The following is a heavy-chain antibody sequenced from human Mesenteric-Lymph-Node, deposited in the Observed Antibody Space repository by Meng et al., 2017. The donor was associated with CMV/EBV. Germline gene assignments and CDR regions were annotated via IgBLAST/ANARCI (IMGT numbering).Heavy chain of an antibody. V-gene: IGHV3-7*01. CDR3: ARVFWYYYDSIPGFDP. Sequence: GESLKISCAASGFTFSRYWMSWVRQAPGKGLEWVANIKQDGSEKYYVDSVKGRFTISRDNAKNSLYLQMNSLRVEDTAVYFCARVFWYYYDSIPGFDPWGQGTLVTVSS. CDR2: IKQDGSEK. J-gene: IGHJ5*02. CDR1: GFTFSRYW. D-gene: IGHD3-22*01.